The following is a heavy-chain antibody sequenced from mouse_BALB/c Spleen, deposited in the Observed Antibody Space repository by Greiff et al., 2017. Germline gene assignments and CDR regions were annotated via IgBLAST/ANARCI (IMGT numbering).Heavy chain of an antibody. CDR2: IDPANGNT. Sequence: VQLQQSGAELVKPGASVKLSCTASGFNIKDTYMHWVKQRPEQGLEWIGRIDPANGNTKYDPKFQGKATITADTSSNTAYLQLSSLTSEDTAVYYCARGYYGSGDYAMDYWGQGTSVTVSS. D-gene: IGHD1-1*01. J-gene: IGHJ4*01. CDR1: GFNIKDTY. CDR3: ARGYYGSGDYAMDY. V-gene: IGHV14-3*02.